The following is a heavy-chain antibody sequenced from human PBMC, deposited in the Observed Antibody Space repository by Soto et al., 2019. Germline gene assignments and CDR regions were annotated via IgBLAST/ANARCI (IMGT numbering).Heavy chain of an antibody. V-gene: IGHV4-39*01. CDR3: ARHLGEDYYESSGYYSGYFDY. J-gene: IGHJ4*02. Sequence: PSETLSLTCTVSGGSISSSSYYWGWIRQPPGKGLEWIGSIYYSGSTYYNPSLKSRVTISVDTSKNQFSLKLSSVTAADTAVYYCARHLGEDYYESSGYYSGYFDYWGQGTLVTVSS. CDR2: IYYSGST. CDR1: GGSISSSSYY. D-gene: IGHD3-22*01.